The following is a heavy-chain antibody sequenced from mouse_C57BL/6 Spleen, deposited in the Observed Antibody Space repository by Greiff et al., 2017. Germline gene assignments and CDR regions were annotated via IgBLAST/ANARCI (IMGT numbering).Heavy chain of an antibody. V-gene: IGHV14-2*01. D-gene: IGHD2-4*01. CDR3: APYDYEKIVY. CDR2: IDPEDGET. Sequence: DVKLQEPGAELVKPGASVKLSCTASGFNIKDYYMHWVKQRTEQGLEWIGRIDPEDGETNYDPKFQGKATITADTSSNTAYLQLSSLTSEDTAVYYCAPYDYEKIVYWGQGTLVTVSA. J-gene: IGHJ3*01. CDR1: GFNIKDYY.